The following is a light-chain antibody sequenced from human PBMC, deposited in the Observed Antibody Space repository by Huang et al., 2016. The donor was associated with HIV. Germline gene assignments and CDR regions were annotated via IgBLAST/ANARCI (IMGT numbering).Light chain of an antibody. CDR3: QHYNNWPPWT. CDR1: QGVSNN. V-gene: IGKV3D-15*01. J-gene: IGKJ1*01. CDR2: GAS. Sequence: EIVMTQSPATLSVSPGERATLSCRASQGVSNNIAWYQQKPGQTPRLLIYGASTRATGIAAKFSGRGSGTDFTLTITSLQPEDSAVYYCQHYNNWPPWTFGPGTQVEI.